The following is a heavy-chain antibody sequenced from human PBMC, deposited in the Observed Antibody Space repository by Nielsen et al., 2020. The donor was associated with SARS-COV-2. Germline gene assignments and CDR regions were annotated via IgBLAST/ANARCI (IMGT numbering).Heavy chain of an antibody. J-gene: IGHJ3*01. CDR2: IKPDGSGK. CDR3: ARDWSRAFDV. V-gene: IGHV3-7*01. CDR1: GFTFSSLW. Sequence: GGSLRLSCAASGFTFSSLWMSWVRQVPGKGLEWVADIKPDGSGKVYVDSVKGRFTISRDNAKNSMSLQMNSLRVEDTGVYYCARDWSRAFDVWGQGTMVTVSS.